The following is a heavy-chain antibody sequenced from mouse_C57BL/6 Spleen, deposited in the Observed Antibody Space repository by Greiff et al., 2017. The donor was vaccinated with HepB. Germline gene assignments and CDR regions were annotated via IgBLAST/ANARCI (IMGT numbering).Heavy chain of an antibody. D-gene: IGHD1-1*01. CDR2: ILPSIGRT. CDR1: DSEVFPIAY. Sequence: VQLQQSGSELRSPGSSVKLSCKDFDSEVFPIAYMSWVRQKPGHGFEWIGGILPSIGRTIYGEKFEDKATLDADTLSNTAYLELNSLTSEDSAIYYCARQGDGSTYWYFDVWGTGTTVTVSS. V-gene: IGHV15-2*01. J-gene: IGHJ1*03. CDR3: ARQGDGSTYWYFDV.